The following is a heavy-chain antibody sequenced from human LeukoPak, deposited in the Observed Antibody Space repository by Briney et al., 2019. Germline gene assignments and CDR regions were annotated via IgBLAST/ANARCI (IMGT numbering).Heavy chain of an antibody. CDR1: GFTFSSHA. D-gene: IGHD1-26*01. J-gene: IGHJ4*02. V-gene: IGHV3-23*01. Sequence: PGGSLRLSCAASGFTFSSHAMSWVRQAPGKGLEWVATISGSGGGTYYADSVKGRFTISRVDSKNTLYLQMNSLRAEDTAVYYCAKDLGRYRNNYFDYWGQGTLVTVSS. CDR3: AKDLGRYRNNYFDY. CDR2: ISGSGGGT.